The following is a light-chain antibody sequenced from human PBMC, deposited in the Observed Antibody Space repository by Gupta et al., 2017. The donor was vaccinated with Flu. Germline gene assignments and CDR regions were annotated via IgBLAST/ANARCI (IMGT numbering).Light chain of an antibody. CDR1: QSISIY. CDR2: AAS. J-gene: IGKJ5*01. Sequence: IQMTQSPSSLSASVGDRVTITCRASQSISIYLNWYQQKPGKVPKLLIYAASRSQSGVPSRFSGSGSATDFTLTISRLHPEDFATYYCQQSDSTPPTFGQGARLGIK. V-gene: IGKV1-39*01. CDR3: QQSDSTPPT.